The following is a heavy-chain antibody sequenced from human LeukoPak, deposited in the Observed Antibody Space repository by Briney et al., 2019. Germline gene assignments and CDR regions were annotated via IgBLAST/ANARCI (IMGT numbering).Heavy chain of an antibody. J-gene: IGHJ4*02. CDR1: GFTFSDHY. V-gene: IGHV3-11*04. CDR3: ARGSGSGWYEFDY. D-gene: IGHD6-19*01. CDR2: ITSSGGTI. Sequence: PGGSLRLSCAVSGFTFSDHYMDWVRQAPGKGLEWVSYITSSGGTIYYADSVRGRFTISRDNAKNSLYLQMNSLRAEDTAIYYCARGSGSGWYEFDYWGQGTLVTVSS.